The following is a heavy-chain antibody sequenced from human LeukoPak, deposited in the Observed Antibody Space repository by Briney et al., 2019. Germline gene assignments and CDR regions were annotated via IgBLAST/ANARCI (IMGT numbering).Heavy chain of an antibody. Sequence: GGSLRLSCAASGFTFSSYSMNWVRQAPGKGLEWVSSISSSSSYIYYADSVKGRFTISRDNSKNTLYLQMNSLRAEDTAVYYCAKAKPLRYFDWLQDYWGQGTLVTVSS. D-gene: IGHD3-9*01. CDR1: GFTFSSYS. J-gene: IGHJ4*02. CDR2: ISSSSSYI. V-gene: IGHV3-21*04. CDR3: AKAKPLRYFDWLQDY.